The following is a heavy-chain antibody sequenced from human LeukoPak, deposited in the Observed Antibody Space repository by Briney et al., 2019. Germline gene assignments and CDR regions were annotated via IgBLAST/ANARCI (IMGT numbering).Heavy chain of an antibody. Sequence: GSLRLSCAASGFTFSSYAMSWVRQPPGKGLEWIGSIYYSGSTYYNPSLKSRVTISVDTSKNQFSLKLSSVTAADTAVYYCARCYDSSGYYLNLYYFDYWGQGTLVTVSS. D-gene: IGHD3-22*01. CDR1: GFTFSSYA. V-gene: IGHV4-39*01. CDR3: ARCYDSSGYYLNLYYFDY. J-gene: IGHJ4*02. CDR2: IYYSGST.